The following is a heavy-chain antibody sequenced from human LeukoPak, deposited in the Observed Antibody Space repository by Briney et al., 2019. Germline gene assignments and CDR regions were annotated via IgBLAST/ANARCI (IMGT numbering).Heavy chain of an antibody. Sequence: GGSLRLSCVASGFTFSNHAMTWVRQAPGKGLECVSVISGGAGRTYYADSVKGHFTISRDNSKNTLYLQMGSLRAEDMAVYYCARDPGSFPGYYFDYWGQGTLVTVSS. D-gene: IGHD6-13*01. V-gene: IGHV3-23*01. CDR3: ARDPGSFPGYYFDY. J-gene: IGHJ4*02. CDR1: GFTFSNHA. CDR2: ISGGAGRT.